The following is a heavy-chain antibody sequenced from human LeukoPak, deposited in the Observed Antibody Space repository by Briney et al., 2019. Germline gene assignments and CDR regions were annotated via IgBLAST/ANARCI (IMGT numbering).Heavy chain of an antibody. V-gene: IGHV1-46*01. CDR2: INPRGGST. Sequence: ASVKVSCKASGYTFTNYHMNWVRQAPGQGLEWMGIINPRGGSTDYAQKFQGRITMTSDTSTSTVYMELNSLRSDDTAVYFCARVGSAAATADYWGQGTLVTVSS. J-gene: IGHJ4*02. CDR3: ARVGSAAATADY. D-gene: IGHD6-25*01. CDR1: GYTFTNYH.